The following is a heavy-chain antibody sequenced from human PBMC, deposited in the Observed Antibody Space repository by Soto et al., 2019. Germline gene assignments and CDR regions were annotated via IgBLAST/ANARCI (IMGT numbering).Heavy chain of an antibody. Sequence: SVKLSCKASGGTFSSYAISWVRQAPGQGLEWMGGIIPIFGTANYAQKFQGRVTITADESTSTAYMELSSLRSEDTAVYYCAREHSSRYYFFAYWGQGTLVTVSS. J-gene: IGHJ4*02. V-gene: IGHV1-69*13. CDR1: GGTFSSYA. D-gene: IGHD3-22*01. CDR3: AREHSSRYYFFAY. CDR2: IIPIFGTA.